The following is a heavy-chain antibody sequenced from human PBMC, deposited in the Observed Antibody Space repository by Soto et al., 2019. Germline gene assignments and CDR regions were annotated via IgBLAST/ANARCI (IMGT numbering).Heavy chain of an antibody. D-gene: IGHD2-2*01. J-gene: IGHJ4*02. V-gene: IGHV1-18*01. CDR1: GYTFTSYG. CDR2: ISAYNGNT. CDR3: ARVGTHSIPGGIDC. Sequence: ASVKVSCKASGYTFTSYGISWVRQAPGQGLEWMGWISAYNGNTNYAQKVQGRVTMTTDTSTSTAYMELRSLRSDDTAVYYLARVGTHSIPGGIDCWGRGTRVTVAS.